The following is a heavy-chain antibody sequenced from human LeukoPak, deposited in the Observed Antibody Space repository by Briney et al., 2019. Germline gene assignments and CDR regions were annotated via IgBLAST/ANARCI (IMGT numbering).Heavy chain of an antibody. J-gene: IGHJ3*02. CDR2: IINSGGTV. V-gene: IGHV3-48*01. D-gene: IGHD1-26*01. CDR1: GFTFSIHG. CDR3: VKAGSDLSGSQGVVHGFNI. Sequence: GGSLRLSCAASGFTFSIHGMNWVRQAPGKGLEWVSYIINSGGTVYYTDSVQGRFTISRDNSKNNLALQMSSLRAEDTAECSCVKAGSDLSGSQGVVHGFNIWGEGTMVTVSS.